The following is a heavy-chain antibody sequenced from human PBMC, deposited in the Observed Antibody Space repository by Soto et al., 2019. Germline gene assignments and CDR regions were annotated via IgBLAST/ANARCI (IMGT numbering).Heavy chain of an antibody. CDR2: IYYSGST. Sequence: PSETLSLTCTVSGGSISSSSYYWGWIRQPPGKGLEWIGSIYYSGSTYYNPSLKSRVTISVDTSKNQFSLKLSSVTAADTAVYYCARHGGAAGDYYYYYGMDVWGQGTTVTVSS. D-gene: IGHD3-16*01. CDR3: ARHGGAAGDYYYYYGMDV. CDR1: GGSISSSSYY. J-gene: IGHJ6*02. V-gene: IGHV4-39*01.